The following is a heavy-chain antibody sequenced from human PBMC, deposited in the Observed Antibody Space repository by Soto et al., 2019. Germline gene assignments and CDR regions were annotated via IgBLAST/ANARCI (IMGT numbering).Heavy chain of an antibody. CDR2: IYTSGST. CDR1: GGAISSYY. CDR3: ARSLFGYCSGGSCSWWFDP. D-gene: IGHD2-15*01. J-gene: IGHJ5*02. Sequence: PSETLSLTCTVSGGAISSYYCIFSRQPSLKGLEWIVRIYTSGSTNYNPSLKSRVTMSVDTSKNQFSLKLSSVTAADTAVYYCARSLFGYCSGGSCSWWFDPWGQGTLVTVSS. V-gene: IGHV4-4*07.